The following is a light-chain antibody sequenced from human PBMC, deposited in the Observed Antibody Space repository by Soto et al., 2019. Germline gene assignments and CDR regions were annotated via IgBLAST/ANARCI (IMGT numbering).Light chain of an antibody. CDR3: LQYNDYPGT. CDR2: DAS. J-gene: IGKJ1*01. Sequence: DIQMTQSPSTLSASVGDRVTITCRASQSISSWLAWYQQKPGKAPKLLIYDASSLESGVPSRFSGSESGTEFTLTISSLQPDDFATYYCLQYNDYPGTFGQGTKVDI. CDR1: QSISSW. V-gene: IGKV1-5*01.